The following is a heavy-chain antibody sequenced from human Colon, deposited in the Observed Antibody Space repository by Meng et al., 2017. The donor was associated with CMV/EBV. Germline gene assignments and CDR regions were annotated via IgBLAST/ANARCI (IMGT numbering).Heavy chain of an antibody. CDR3: ATDPSTVTTNY. J-gene: IGHJ4*02. CDR2: IKQDGSEK. D-gene: IGHD4-17*01. CDR1: GFTLRNYW. V-gene: IGHV3-7*01. Sequence: GGSLRLSCAASGFTLRNYWMSWVRQAPGKGPEWVANIKQDGSEKYYVDSVKGRFTISRDDAQNSLYLQMNSLRPEDTAVYYCATDPSTVTTNYWGQGTLVTVSS.